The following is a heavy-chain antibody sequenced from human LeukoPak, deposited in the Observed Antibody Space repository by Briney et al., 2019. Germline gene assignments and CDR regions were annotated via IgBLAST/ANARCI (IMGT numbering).Heavy chain of an antibody. CDR1: GYTSTSYY. V-gene: IGHV1-46*01. CDR2: INPSGGST. J-gene: IGHJ5*02. CDR3: SREEVVGGGWFDP. D-gene: IGHD2-15*01. Sequence: ASVKVSCTASGYTSTSYYMHSVRQAPGQGLEWMGIINPSGGSTSYAQKFQGRVTMTRDMSTSTVYMELSSLRSEDTAVYYCSREEVVGGGWFDPWGQGTLVTVSS.